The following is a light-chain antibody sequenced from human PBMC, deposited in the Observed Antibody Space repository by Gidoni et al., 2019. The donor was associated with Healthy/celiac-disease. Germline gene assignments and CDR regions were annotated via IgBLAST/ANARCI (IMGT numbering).Light chain of an antibody. CDR2: GAS. CDR1: QSVSSSY. V-gene: IGKV3-20*01. Sequence: EHVLTQSPAPLSLSPGERATPSCRASQSVSSSYLAWYQQKPGQAPRLLIYGASSRATGIPDRFSGSGSGTDFTLTISRLEPEDFAVYYCQQYGSSSWTFGQGTKVEIK. CDR3: QQYGSSSWT. J-gene: IGKJ1*01.